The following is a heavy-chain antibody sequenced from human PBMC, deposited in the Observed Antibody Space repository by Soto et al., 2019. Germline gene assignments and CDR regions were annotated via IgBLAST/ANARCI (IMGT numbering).Heavy chain of an antibody. CDR3: ARDRPFGGVIAHDAFDI. CDR2: INPNSGGT. Sequence: ASVKVSCKASGYTFTGYYMHWVRQAPGQGLEWMGWINPNSGGTNYAQKFQGWVTMTGDTSISTAYMELSRLRSDDTAVYYCARDRPFGGVIAHDAFDIWGQGTMVTVSS. V-gene: IGHV1-2*04. D-gene: IGHD3-16*02. J-gene: IGHJ3*02. CDR1: GYTFTGYY.